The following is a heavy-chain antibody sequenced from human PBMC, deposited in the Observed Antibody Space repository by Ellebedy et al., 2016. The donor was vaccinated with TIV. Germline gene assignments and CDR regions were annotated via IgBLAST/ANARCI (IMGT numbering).Heavy chain of an antibody. D-gene: IGHD6-13*01. CDR2: ISSSGCII. CDR3: AIDLVAQQLYDY. CDR1: GFTFSDYY. Sequence: SLKISCAVSGFTFSDYYLCWKRQAPGKELERVCYISSSGCIINYADSVKRRFTISRDDAKTSRYLQMNSLRDEDTPVYYCAIDLVAQQLYDYWGQGTLVTVSS. V-gene: IGHV3-11*04. J-gene: IGHJ4*02.